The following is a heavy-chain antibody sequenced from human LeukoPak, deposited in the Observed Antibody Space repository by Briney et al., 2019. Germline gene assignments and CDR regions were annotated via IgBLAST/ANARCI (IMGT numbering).Heavy chain of an antibody. CDR2: IDTSSTTM. CDR3: VREDLGVDY. CDR1: GLTFSKYS. D-gene: IGHD1-26*01. J-gene: IGHJ4*02. Sequence: SGGSLRLSCAASGLTFSKYSMTWVRQAPGKGLEWVSFIDTSSTTMYYADSVKGRFIISRDTSKNTLYLQMNSLRAEDTAMYYCVREDLGVDYWGQGTLVTVSS. V-gene: IGHV3-48*01.